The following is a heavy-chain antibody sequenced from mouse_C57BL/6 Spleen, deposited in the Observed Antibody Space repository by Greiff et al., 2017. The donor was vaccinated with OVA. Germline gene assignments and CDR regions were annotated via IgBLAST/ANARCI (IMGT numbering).Heavy chain of an antibody. D-gene: IGHD6-5*01. J-gene: IGHJ2*01. CDR3: ATGGLFDY. Sequence: EVQRVESGPGLVKPSQSLSLTCSVTGYSITSGYYWNWIRQFPGNKLEWMGYISYDGSNNYNPSLKNRISITRDTSKNQFFLKLNSVTTEDTATYYCATGGLFDYWGQGTTLTVSS. CDR2: ISYDGSN. CDR1: GYSITSGYY. V-gene: IGHV3-6*01.